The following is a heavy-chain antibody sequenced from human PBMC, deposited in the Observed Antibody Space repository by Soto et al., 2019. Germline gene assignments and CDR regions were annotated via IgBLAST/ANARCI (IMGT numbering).Heavy chain of an antibody. CDR3: ARVTMVRGVIGPAYYYYGMDV. J-gene: IGHJ6*02. CDR1: GFTFSNYW. CDR2: IKQDGSEK. Sequence: EVQLVESGGGLVQPGGSLRLSCAASGFTFSNYWMSWVRQAPRKGLERVANIKQDGSEKYYVDSVKGRFTISRDNAKNSMYLQMNSLRAEDTAVYYCARVTMVRGVIGPAYYYYGMDVWGQGTTVTVSS. D-gene: IGHD3-10*01. V-gene: IGHV3-7*05.